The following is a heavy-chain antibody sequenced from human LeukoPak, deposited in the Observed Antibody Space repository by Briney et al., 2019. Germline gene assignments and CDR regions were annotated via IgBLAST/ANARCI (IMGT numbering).Heavy chain of an antibody. V-gene: IGHV1-3*01. Sequence: GASVKVSCKASGYTFTSYAMHWVRQAPGQRLEWMGWINAGNGNTKYSQKFQGRVTITRDTSAGTAYMELSSLRSEDTAVYYCARDIDGSSWYFDYWGQGTLVTVSS. D-gene: IGHD6-13*01. CDR2: INAGNGNT. J-gene: IGHJ4*02. CDR3: ARDIDGSSWYFDY. CDR1: GYTFTSYA.